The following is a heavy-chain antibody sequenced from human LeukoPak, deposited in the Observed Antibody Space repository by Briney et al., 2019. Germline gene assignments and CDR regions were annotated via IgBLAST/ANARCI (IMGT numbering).Heavy chain of an antibody. V-gene: IGHV3-21*01. CDR3: ARDRYQLPPDI. D-gene: IGHD2-2*01. Sequence: GGSLRLSCAVSGFTFSSYSMNWVRQAPGKGLEWVSSISSSSSYIYYADSVKGRFTISRDNAKNSLYLQMNSLRAEDTAVYYCARDRYQLPPDIWGQGTMVTVSS. J-gene: IGHJ3*02. CDR1: GFTFSSYS. CDR2: ISSSSSYI.